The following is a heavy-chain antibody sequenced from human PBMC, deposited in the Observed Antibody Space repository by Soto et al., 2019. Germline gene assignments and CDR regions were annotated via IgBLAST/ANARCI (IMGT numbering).Heavy chain of an antibody. J-gene: IGHJ6*02. CDR2: INPSGGST. V-gene: IGHV1-46*01. CDR1: GYTFTSYY. D-gene: IGHD1-26*01. Sequence: ASVKVSCKASGYTFTSYYMHCVRQAPGQGLEWMGIINPSGGSTSSAQKFQGRVAMTRDTSTSTVYMELSSLRSEDTAVYYCARAGWGYYYYGMDVWGQGTTVTVSS. CDR3: ARAGWGYYYYGMDV.